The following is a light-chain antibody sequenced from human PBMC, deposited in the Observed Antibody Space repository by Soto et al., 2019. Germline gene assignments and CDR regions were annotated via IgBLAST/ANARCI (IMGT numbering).Light chain of an antibody. J-gene: IGKJ4*01. CDR2: DDS. CDR3: QQYNSYFALT. V-gene: IGKV1-5*01. CDR1: QRISSW. Sequence: DIQMTQAPSTLSASVGDRVTITCRASQRISSWLAWYQQKPGKAPKLLIYDDSSLESGVPSRFSGSGSGTEFTLTISSLQPDDFATYSCQQYNSYFALTFGGGTKVAIK.